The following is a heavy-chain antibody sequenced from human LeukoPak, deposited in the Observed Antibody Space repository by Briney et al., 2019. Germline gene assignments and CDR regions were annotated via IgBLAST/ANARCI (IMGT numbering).Heavy chain of an antibody. Sequence: PSETLSLTCTVSGGSISSTSYYWGWIRQPPGKGLEWIGSIYYSGTTYYNPSLKSRVTISVDTSKNQFSLKLSSVTAADTAVYYCARSVPQPIAARPSYAFDIWGQGTMVTVSS. CDR3: ARSVPQPIAARPSYAFDI. V-gene: IGHV4-39*07. J-gene: IGHJ3*02. D-gene: IGHD6-6*01. CDR1: GGSISSTSYY. CDR2: IYYSGTT.